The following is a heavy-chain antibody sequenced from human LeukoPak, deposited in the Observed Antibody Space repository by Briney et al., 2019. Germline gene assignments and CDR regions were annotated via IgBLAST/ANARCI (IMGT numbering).Heavy chain of an antibody. Sequence: KASETLSLTCTVSGGSISSGDYYWSWIRQPPGKGLEWIGYIYYSGSTYYNPSLKSRVTISVDTSKNQFSLKLSSVTAADTAVYYCARITMIYYDTGQRETREYYFDYWGQGTLVTVSS. V-gene: IGHV4-30-4*08. J-gene: IGHJ4*02. CDR3: ARITMIYYDTGQRETREYYFDY. CDR1: GGSISSGDYY. CDR2: IYYSGST. D-gene: IGHD3-22*01.